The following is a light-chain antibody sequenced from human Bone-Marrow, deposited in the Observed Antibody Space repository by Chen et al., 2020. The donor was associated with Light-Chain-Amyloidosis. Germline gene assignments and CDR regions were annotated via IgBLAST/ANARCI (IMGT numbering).Light chain of an antibody. CDR2: SAS. Sequence: IQMTQSPSSLSASVGDRVTITCRASQSISTYLNWYQYKPGKIPKLLIYSASTLQSGVPSRFRGSGSGTDFTLTISSLQAEDVAIYYCQQSHSIPRTFGQGTKLEMK. CDR1: QSISTY. V-gene: IGKV1-39*01. CDR3: QQSHSIPRT. J-gene: IGKJ2*01.